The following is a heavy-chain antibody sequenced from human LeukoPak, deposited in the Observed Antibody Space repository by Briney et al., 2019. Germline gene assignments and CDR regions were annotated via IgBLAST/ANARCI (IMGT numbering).Heavy chain of an antibody. CDR2: IIPIFGTA. Sequence: GASVKVSCTASGGTFSSYAISWVRQAPGQGLEWMGGIIPIFGTANYAQKFQGRVTITADKSTSTAYMELSSLRSEDTAVYYCARVRDIVVVVAATGYNWFDPGGQGTLVTVSS. CDR1: GGTFSSYA. J-gene: IGHJ5*02. CDR3: ARVRDIVVVVAATGYNWFDP. V-gene: IGHV1-69*06. D-gene: IGHD2-15*01.